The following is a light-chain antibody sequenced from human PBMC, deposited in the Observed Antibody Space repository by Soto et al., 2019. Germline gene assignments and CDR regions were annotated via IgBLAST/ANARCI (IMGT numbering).Light chain of an antibody. CDR1: QSLSYSDGNIY. J-gene: IGKJ4*01. V-gene: IGKV2-30*01. CDR3: MQGTHRPIT. CDR2: KVF. Sequence: DVVMTQSPLSLPVTLGQPASISCWSSQSLSYSDGNIYLNWFHQRPGQSPRRLIYKVFNRDSGVPDRFSGSGSGTDFTLKISRVEAEDVGIYYCMQGTHRPITFGGRTKVEIK.